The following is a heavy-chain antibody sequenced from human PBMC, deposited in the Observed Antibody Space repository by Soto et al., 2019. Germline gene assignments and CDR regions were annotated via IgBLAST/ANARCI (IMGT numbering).Heavy chain of an antibody. J-gene: IGHJ4*02. CDR2: IYYSVST. D-gene: IGHD1-26*01. V-gene: IGHV4-59*01. CDR1: GGSISSYY. Sequence: SETLSLTCTVSGGSISSYYWSWIRQPPGKGLEWIGYIYYSVSTNYNPSLKSRVTISVDTSKNQFSLKLSSVTAADTAVYYCARSIIATQLFDYWGQGTLVTVSS. CDR3: ARSIIATQLFDY.